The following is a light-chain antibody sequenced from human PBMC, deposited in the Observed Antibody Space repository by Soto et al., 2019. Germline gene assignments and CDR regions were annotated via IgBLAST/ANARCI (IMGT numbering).Light chain of an antibody. V-gene: IGKV3-20*01. J-gene: IGKJ1*01. CDR1: QSVSSGL. CDR3: QQYHDSPRT. Sequence: EIVLTQSPGTLSLSPGERATLSCRASQSVSSGLLAWYQQKPGQAPRLLIWAASSRATGIPDRFSGSGSGTAFSLTISRLEPEDFAVYYCQQYHDSPRTFGQGTKVEIK. CDR2: AAS.